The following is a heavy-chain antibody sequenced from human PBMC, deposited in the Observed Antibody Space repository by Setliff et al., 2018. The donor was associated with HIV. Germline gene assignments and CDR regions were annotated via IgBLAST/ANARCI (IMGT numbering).Heavy chain of an antibody. V-gene: IGHV4-39*07. CDR3: ARVPRITTLRNAFDI. CDR1: GGSISSYY. Sequence: SETLSLTCTVSGGSISSYYWGWIRQPPGKGLEWIGSMYYSGSTDYNPSLKSRVTISIDTSKNQFSLKLSSVTAADTAIYYCARVPRITTLRNAFDIWGQGTMVTVSS. CDR2: MYYSGST. J-gene: IGHJ3*02. D-gene: IGHD3-3*01.